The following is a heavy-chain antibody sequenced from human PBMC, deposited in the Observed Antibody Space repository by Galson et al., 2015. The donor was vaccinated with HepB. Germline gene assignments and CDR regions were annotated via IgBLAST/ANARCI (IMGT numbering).Heavy chain of an antibody. CDR2: INPNSGGT. V-gene: IGHV1-2*02. J-gene: IGHJ4*02. Sequence: SVKVSCKASGSTFTGYYMHWVRQAPGQGLEWMGWINPNSGGTNYAQKFQGRVTMTRDTSISTAYMELSRLRSDDTAVYYCARYRDELYCSGGSCYFFLWGQGTLVTVSS. D-gene: IGHD2-15*01. CDR3: ARYRDELYCSGGSCYFFL. CDR1: GSTFTGYY.